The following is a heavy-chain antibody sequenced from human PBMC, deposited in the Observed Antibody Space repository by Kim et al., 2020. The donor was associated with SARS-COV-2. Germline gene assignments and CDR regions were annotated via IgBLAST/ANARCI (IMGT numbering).Heavy chain of an antibody. CDR2: INHSGST. D-gene: IGHD5-18*01. V-gene: IGHV4-34*01. Sequence: SETLSLTCAVYGGSFSGYYWSWIRQPPGKGLEWIGEINHSGSTNYNPSLKSRVTISVDTSKNQFSLKLSSVTAADTAVYYCARGLFGRYSYGYWSISSYYFDYWGQGTLVTVSS. J-gene: IGHJ4*02. CDR3: ARGLFGRYSYGYWSISSYYFDY. CDR1: GGSFSGYY.